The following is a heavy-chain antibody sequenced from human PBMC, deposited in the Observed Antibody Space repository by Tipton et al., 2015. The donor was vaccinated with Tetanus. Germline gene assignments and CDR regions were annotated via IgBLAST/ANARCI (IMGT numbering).Heavy chain of an antibody. CDR1: RGPISSYY. J-gene: IGHJ4*02. CDR3: ARPGVGGYTGYYFDF. Sequence: TLSLTCTVSRGPISSYYWGWIRQPPGEGLEWIGSIYYSGSSYYNPTLKSRVTISVDTSKNQFSLKLDSVTAADAAVYYCARPGVGGYTGYYFDFWGQGTVVTVSS. CDR2: IYYSGSS. V-gene: IGHV4-39*01. D-gene: IGHD5-12*01.